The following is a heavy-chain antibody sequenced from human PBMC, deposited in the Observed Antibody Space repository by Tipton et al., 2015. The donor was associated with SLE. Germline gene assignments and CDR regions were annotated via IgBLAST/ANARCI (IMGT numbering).Heavy chain of an antibody. V-gene: IGHV4-34*01. D-gene: IGHD2-2*03. CDR2: INHSGRI. CDR3: ARGVAIYWITYYDYYMDV. J-gene: IGHJ6*03. Sequence: TLSLTCTVSGESLSGLFWVWIRQPPGKGLEWIGDINHSGRIDYNPSLMSRVTISDATSKNQFSLTLTSVTAADTGVYYCARGVAIYWITYYDYYMDVWGKGTTITVSS. CDR1: GESLSGLF.